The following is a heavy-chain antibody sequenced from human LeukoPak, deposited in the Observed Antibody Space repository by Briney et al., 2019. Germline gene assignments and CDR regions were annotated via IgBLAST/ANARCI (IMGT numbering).Heavy chain of an antibody. Sequence: GGSLRLSCAASGFSVSSNYMNWVRQAPGKGLERVSVIYTGGSTYYADSVKGRFTVSRDTSKNTLYVQMNNLRAEDTAVYYCASAYRDCSSTSCTDVWGKGTTVTISS. D-gene: IGHD2-2*01. V-gene: IGHV3-53*01. CDR3: ASAYRDCSSTSCTDV. CDR1: GFSVSSNY. J-gene: IGHJ6*04. CDR2: IYTGGST.